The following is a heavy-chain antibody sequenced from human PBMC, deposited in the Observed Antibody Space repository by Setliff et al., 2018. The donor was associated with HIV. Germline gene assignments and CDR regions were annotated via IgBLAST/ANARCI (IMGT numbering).Heavy chain of an antibody. CDR1: GDSISGFY. J-gene: IGHJ4*02. D-gene: IGHD2-15*01. Sequence: SETLSLTCTVSGDSISGFYWSWIRQPPGKGLECIGHIYSSGSTNYNPSLKSRVTMSVDTSKNQFSLELRSVTAADTAVYYCARRVVLAAAFDYWGQGALVTVSS. CDR3: ARRVVLAAAFDY. CDR2: IYSSGST. V-gene: IGHV4-59*08.